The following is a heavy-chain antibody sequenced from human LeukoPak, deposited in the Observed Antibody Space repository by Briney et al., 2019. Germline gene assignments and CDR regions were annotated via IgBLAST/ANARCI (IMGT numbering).Heavy chain of an antibody. D-gene: IGHD5-12*01. J-gene: IGHJ2*01. CDR1: GYSISSGYY. CDR2: IYHSGST. Sequence: SETLSLTCTVSGYSISSGYYWGWIRQSPGKGLGWIGSIYHSGSTYYYPSLKSRVTISVDTSKNQFSLKLSSVTAADTAVYYCARAPAGGAYDPRYWYFDFWGRGTLVTVSS. CDR3: ARAPAGGAYDPRYWYFDF. V-gene: IGHV4-38-2*02.